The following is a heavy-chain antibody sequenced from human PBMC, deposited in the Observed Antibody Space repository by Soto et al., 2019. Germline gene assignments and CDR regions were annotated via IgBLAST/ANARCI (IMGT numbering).Heavy chain of an antibody. V-gene: IGHV3-9*01. CDR2: ISWNSGSI. J-gene: IGHJ4*02. D-gene: IGHD3-10*01. Sequence: GGSLRLSCAASGFTFDDYAMHWVRQAPGKGLEWVSGISWNSGSIGYADSVKGRITISSDNAKNSLYLQMNSLRAEDTALYYCAKDSARFGELTWIDYWGQGTLVTVSS. CDR3: AKDSARFGELTWIDY. CDR1: GFTFDDYA.